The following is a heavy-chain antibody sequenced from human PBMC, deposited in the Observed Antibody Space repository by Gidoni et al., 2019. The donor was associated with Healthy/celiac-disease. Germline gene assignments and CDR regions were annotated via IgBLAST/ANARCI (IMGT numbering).Heavy chain of an antibody. CDR3: ARHGSRYSSGWYLGY. J-gene: IGHJ4*02. CDR2: IYPGDSDT. Sequence: EVQLVQSGAEVKKPGASLKISCKGSGYSFTSYWIGWVRQMPGKGLEWMGIIYPGDSDTRYSPSFQGQVTISADKSISTAYLQWSSLKASDTAMYYCARHGSRYSSGWYLGYWGQGTLVTVSS. V-gene: IGHV5-51*01. D-gene: IGHD6-19*01. CDR1: GYSFTSYW.